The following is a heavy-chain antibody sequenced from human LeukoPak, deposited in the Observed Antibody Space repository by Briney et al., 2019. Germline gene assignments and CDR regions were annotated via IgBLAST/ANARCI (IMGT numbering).Heavy chain of an antibody. J-gene: IGHJ6*02. CDR2: ISYDGSNQ. D-gene: IGHD1-14*01. V-gene: IGHV3-30*03. CDR3: ARGIFGMDV. Sequence: GGSLRLSCTASGFTFNSFGMHWVRQAPGQGMEWVAVISYDGSNQHYADSVKGRFSISRDNSKNTVYLQMNSLRAGDTAVYYCARGIFGMDVWGQGTTVTVSS. CDR1: GFTFNSFG.